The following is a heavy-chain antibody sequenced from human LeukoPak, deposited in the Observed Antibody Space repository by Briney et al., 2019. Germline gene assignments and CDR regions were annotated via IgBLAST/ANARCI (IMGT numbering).Heavy chain of an antibody. CDR3: ATHLRATNTYIFYGLDV. D-gene: IGHD2-21*01. J-gene: IGHJ6*02. CDR2: INYIGDST. Sequence: GRSLRLSCAVSGFSFEDYGMHWVRQPPGKGLEWVSSINYIGDSTSYADCVKGRFTVSRDNAKNSLYLQMNSLRPEDTALYYCATHLRATNTYIFYGLDVWGPGTTVTVSS. V-gene: IGHV3-9*01. CDR1: GFSFEDYG.